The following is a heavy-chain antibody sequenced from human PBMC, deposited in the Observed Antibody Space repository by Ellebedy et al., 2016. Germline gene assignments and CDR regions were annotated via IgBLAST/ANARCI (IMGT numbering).Heavy chain of an antibody. CDR1: GLTVSDNY. CDR2: IYSGGST. Sequence: GGSLRLSXAASGLTVSDNYMSWVRQAPGKGLEWVSVIYSGGSTYYADSVKGRFTISRDNSKNTLYLQMNSLRAEDTAVYYCAKAGQIGYCSGGSCYPPVDWGQGTLVTVSS. D-gene: IGHD2-15*01. J-gene: IGHJ4*02. V-gene: IGHV3-53*01. CDR3: AKAGQIGYCSGGSCYPPVD.